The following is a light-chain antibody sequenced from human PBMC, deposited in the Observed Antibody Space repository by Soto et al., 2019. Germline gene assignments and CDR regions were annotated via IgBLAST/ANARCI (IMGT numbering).Light chain of an antibody. J-gene: IGKJ1*01. V-gene: IGKV3D-15*01. Sequence: IVMTQSPATLSVSPGERATLSCRASERVISNLAWYQQKPGPATRLLLYATSTSAIGIPARFRGSGSGTEFTLTISSLQSEDFEVYYCHHYHNWPRTFGQGTNVEIQ. CDR2: ATS. CDR3: HHYHNWPRT. CDR1: ERVISN.